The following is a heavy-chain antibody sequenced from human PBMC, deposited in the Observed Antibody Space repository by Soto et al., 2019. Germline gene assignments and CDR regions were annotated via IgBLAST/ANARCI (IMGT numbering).Heavy chain of an antibody. J-gene: IGHJ4*02. Sequence: QLQLQESGPGLVKPSETLSLTCSVSDDSINSDKYYWGWIRQPPGKGLEWIGSTDYRGNAYYNPALQPRGTLTLYKAKGQFSVKLNIVTAADAAVYFCASLEGLATISYYFDSWGPGALVTVSS. V-gene: IGHV4-39*01. CDR1: DDSINSDKYY. D-gene: IGHD3-9*01. CDR3: ASLEGLATISYYFDS. CDR2: TDYRGNA.